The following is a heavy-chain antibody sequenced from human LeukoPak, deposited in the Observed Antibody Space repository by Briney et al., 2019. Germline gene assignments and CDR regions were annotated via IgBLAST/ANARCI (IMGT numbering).Heavy chain of an antibody. D-gene: IGHD3-10*01. CDR1: GFTFSSYW. CDR2: INSDGSMT. V-gene: IGHV3-74*01. Sequence: PGGSLRLSCAASGFTFSSYWMHWVRQAPGKGLVWVSRINSDGSMTGYADSVKGRFTISRDNAKNTLCLQMNSLRAEDTAVYYCEPTYYYGSGILNWGQGTLVTVSS. CDR3: EPTYYYGSGILN. J-gene: IGHJ4*02.